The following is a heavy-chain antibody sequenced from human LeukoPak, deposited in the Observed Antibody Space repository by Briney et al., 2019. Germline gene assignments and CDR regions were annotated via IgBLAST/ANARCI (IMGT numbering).Heavy chain of an antibody. CDR3: ARVAVAALGYSDY. CDR1: GYTFTGYY. D-gene: IGHD6-19*01. V-gene: IGHV1-2*04. J-gene: IGHJ4*02. CDR2: INPNSGGT. Sequence: ASEKVSCKASGYTFTGYYMHWVRQATGQGLEWMGWINPNSGGTNYAQKFQGWVTMTRDTSISTAYMELSRLRSDDTAVYYCARVAVAALGYSDYWGQGTLVTVSS.